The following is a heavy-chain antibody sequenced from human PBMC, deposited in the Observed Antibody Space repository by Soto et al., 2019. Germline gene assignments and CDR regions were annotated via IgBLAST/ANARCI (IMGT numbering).Heavy chain of an antibody. V-gene: IGHV3-23*01. CDR3: AKDQYYGSGSYYSPY. CDR2: ISGSGGST. Sequence: EVQLLESGGGLVQPGGSLRLSCAASGFTFSSYAMSWVRQAPGKGLEWVSAISGSGGSTYYADSVKGRFTISRDNSKNTRYLQMNSLRAEDTAVYYCAKDQYYGSGSYYSPYWGQGTLVTVSS. J-gene: IGHJ4*02. D-gene: IGHD3-10*01. CDR1: GFTFSSYA.